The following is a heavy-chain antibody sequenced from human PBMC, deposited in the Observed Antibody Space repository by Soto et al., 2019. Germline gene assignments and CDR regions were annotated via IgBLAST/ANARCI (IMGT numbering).Heavy chain of an antibody. CDR1: GGSFSGYY. D-gene: IGHD6-19*01. J-gene: IGHJ6*03. V-gene: IGHV4-34*01. CDR2: INHSGST. Sequence: QVQLQQWGAGLLKPSATLSLTCAVYGGSFSGYYWSWIRQPPGKGLEWIGEINHSGSTNYTPSLKSRVTISVDTSKNQFSLKLSSVTAADTAVYYCARRRGTVAGTPGESASAVYYYYMDVWGKGTTVTVSS. CDR3: ARRRGTVAGTPGESASAVYYYYMDV.